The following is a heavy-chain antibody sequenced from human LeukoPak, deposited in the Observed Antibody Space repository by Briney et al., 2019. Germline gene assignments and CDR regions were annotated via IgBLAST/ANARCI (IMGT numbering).Heavy chain of an antibody. J-gene: IGHJ4*02. V-gene: IGHV1-2*02. CDR1: GYTFTGFY. CDR2: INPNSGGT. Sequence: ASVKVSCKASGYTFTGFYMHCVRQAPGQGLEWMGWINPNSGGTNYAQKLQGRVTMTWDTSISTAYMEMSRLRSDDTAVYYCASNLGYRSSWYPEWGQGTMVTVSS. D-gene: IGHD6-13*01. CDR3: ASNLGYRSSWYPE.